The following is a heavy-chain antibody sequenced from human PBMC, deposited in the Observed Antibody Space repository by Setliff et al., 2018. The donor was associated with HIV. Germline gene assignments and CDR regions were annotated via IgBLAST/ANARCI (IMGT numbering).Heavy chain of an antibody. CDR2: FDPEDGET. V-gene: IGHV1-24*01. CDR1: GYTLTELS. J-gene: IGHJ4*02. Sequence: ASVKVSCKISGYTLTELSIHWVRQAPGKGLEWMANFDPEDGETFYAQKFQGRLTMTEDTSTDTAYMELSSLRSDDTAMYYCARGPLFGGDIIVVPPIDSGAYWGQGTLVTVSS. CDR3: ARGPLFGGDIIVVPPIDSGAY. D-gene: IGHD2-2*01.